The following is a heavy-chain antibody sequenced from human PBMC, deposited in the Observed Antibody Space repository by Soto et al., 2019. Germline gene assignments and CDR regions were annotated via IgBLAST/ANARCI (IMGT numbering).Heavy chain of an antibody. Sequence: PSETLSLTCTVSGGSISSGDYYWSWIRQPPGKGLEWIGYIYYSGSTYYNPSLKSRITISPDTSKNQFSLQLNSVTPEDTAVYYCARGSYYSGWVWGQGTLVTVSS. J-gene: IGHJ4*02. D-gene: IGHD6-19*01. CDR3: ARGSYYSGWV. CDR2: IYYSGST. CDR1: GGSISSGDYY. V-gene: IGHV4-30-4*01.